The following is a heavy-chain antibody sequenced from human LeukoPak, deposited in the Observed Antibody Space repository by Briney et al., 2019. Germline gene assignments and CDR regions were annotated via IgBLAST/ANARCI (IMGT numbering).Heavy chain of an antibody. D-gene: IGHD1-26*01. CDR2: IIAIFGTA. V-gene: IGHV1-69*05. CDR1: GGTFSSYA. CDR3: AREKRRSGGLGVYYYMDV. Sequence: SVRVSSTASGGTFSSYAISWVRQAPGQGLEWMGGIIAIFGTANYAQKFQGRVTITTDESTSTAYMELSSLRSEDTAVYYCAREKRRSGGLGVYYYMDVWGKGTTVTVSS. J-gene: IGHJ6*03.